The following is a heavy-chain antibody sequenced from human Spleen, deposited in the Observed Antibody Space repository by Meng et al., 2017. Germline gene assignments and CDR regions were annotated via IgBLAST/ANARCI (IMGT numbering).Heavy chain of an antibody. Sequence: QVQLVESGGGVVQPGRSLRLSCAASGFTFSSYGIHWVRQAPGKGLEWVALIFYDGSKKFYADSVRGRFTISRDNSKNTLYLQMNSLRAEDTAVYHCVRGSSEYFDYWGQGTLVTVSS. J-gene: IGHJ4*02. V-gene: IGHV3-33*01. CDR1: GFTFSSYG. CDR2: IFYDGSKK. CDR3: VRGSSEYFDY.